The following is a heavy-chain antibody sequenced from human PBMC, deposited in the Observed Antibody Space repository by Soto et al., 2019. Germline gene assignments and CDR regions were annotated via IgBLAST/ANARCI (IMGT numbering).Heavy chain of an antibody. CDR2: VHSSGGT. CDR3: AGAGDGSRGWLRLTRGNWFDP. J-gene: IGHJ5*02. CDR1: GGSIKNGDYF. Sequence: SETLSLTCTVSGGSIKNGDYFWGWIRQPPGKGLEWIGSVHSSGGTNYNPSLKSRVTISVDTSKNQFSLKLSSVTAADTAVYYCAGAGDGSRGWLRLTRGNWFDPWGQGTLVTVSS. D-gene: IGHD5-12*01. V-gene: IGHV4-39*07.